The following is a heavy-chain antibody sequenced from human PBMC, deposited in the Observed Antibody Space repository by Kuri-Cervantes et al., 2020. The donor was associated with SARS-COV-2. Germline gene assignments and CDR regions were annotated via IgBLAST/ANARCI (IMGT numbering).Heavy chain of an antibody. CDR2: MNPNSGNT. CDR1: GYTFTSYD. D-gene: IGHD3-9*01. V-gene: IGHV1-8*02. J-gene: IGHJ5*02. CDR3: AREGVLRYFDWLYNWFDP. Sequence: ASVKVSCKASGYTFTSYDINWVRQATGQGLEWMGWMNPNSGNTGYAQKFQGRVTMTRNTSISTAYMELSSLRSDDTAVYYCAREGVLRYFDWLYNWFDPWGQGTLVTVSS.